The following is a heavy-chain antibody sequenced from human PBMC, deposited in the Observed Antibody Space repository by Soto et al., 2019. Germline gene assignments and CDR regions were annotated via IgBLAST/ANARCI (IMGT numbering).Heavy chain of an antibody. CDR1: GFTFDDYA. V-gene: IGHV3-9*01. CDR2: TSWNSGSI. CDR3: AKDAYYYGSGSYYYFDY. Sequence: EVQLVESGGGLVQPGRSLRLSCAASGFTFDDYAMHWVRQAPGKGLEWVSGTSWNSGSIGYADSVKGRFTISRDNAKNSLYLQMNSLRAEDTALYYCAKDAYYYGSGSYYYFDYWGQGTLVTVSS. J-gene: IGHJ4*02. D-gene: IGHD3-10*01.